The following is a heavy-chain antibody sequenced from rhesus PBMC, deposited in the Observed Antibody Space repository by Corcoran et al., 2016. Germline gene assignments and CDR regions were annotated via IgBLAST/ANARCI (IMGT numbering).Heavy chain of an antibody. CDR3: ARGYYSGSLNRGYFDL. V-gene: IGHV4-76*01. Sequence: QVQLQESGPGVVKPSETLSLTCAVSGYSISIGYDWSWIRQPPGKGLEWIGYIYGSSGSTNYNPSLNNRGTISKDTSKNQFSLKLSSVTVADTAVYDCARGYYSGSLNRGYFDLWGPGTPITISS. J-gene: IGHJ2*01. CDR1: GYSISIGYD. CDR2: IYGSSGST. D-gene: IGHD3-16*01.